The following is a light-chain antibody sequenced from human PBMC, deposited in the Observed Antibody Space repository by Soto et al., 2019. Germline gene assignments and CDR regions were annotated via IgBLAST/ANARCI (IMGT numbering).Light chain of an antibody. V-gene: IGKV3-20*01. CDR3: HQYDSSLMST. J-gene: IGKJ2*01. CDR2: GAS. Sequence: EIVLTQSPGTLSLSPGERATLSCRASQSVSSSYLAWYQQKPGQAPSLLIYGASTRTTAIPDRFSGSGSGTASTITITRLELDPFAVYDYHQYDSSLMSTFGHGTTLEI. CDR1: QSVSSSY.